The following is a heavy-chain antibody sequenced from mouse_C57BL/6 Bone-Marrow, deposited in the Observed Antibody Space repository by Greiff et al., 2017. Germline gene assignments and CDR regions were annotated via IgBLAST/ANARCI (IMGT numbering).Heavy chain of an antibody. D-gene: IGHD4-1*01. CDR1: GFTFSSYG. CDR3: ARQEYSLGFDY. J-gene: IGHJ2*01. CDR2: ISSGGSYT. Sequence: EVKLMESGGDLVKPGGSLKLSCAASGFTFSSYGMSWVRQTPDKRLEWVATISSGGSYTYYPDSVKGRFTISRDNAKNTLYLQMSSLKSEDTAMYYCARQEYSLGFDYWGQGTTRTVSS. V-gene: IGHV5-6*01.